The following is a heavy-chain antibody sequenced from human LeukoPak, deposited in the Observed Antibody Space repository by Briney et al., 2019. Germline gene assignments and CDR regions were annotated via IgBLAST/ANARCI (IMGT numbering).Heavy chain of an antibody. V-gene: IGHV3-30*14. CDR2: ISYDGSNE. D-gene: IGHD3-10*02. CDR1: GSTFSRYT. CDR3: ASGALFGELLGAFDI. Sequence: PGGSLRLSCAASGSTFSRYTMHWVRQAPGKGLEWVAVISYDGSNEYYADSVKGRFTISRDNSKNTLYFQMNSLRAEDSAVYYCASGALFGELLGAFDIWGQGTMVTVSS. J-gene: IGHJ3*02.